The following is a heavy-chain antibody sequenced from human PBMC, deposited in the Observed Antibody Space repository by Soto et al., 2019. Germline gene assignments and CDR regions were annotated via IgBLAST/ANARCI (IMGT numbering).Heavy chain of an antibody. Sequence: QVHLVESGGGVVQPGTSLRLSWEASGFSLNYYGMHWVRQAPGKGLEWVAIIWYDGSKTDYVDSVQGRFTVSRDNSQNTVYLQMNSLRGDDTAIYYCARDGSSTHLHYGLDVWGRGTMVIVSS. J-gene: IGHJ6*02. CDR3: ARDGSSTHLHYGLDV. CDR2: IWYDGSKT. V-gene: IGHV3-33*01. D-gene: IGHD1-26*01. CDR1: GFSLNYYG.